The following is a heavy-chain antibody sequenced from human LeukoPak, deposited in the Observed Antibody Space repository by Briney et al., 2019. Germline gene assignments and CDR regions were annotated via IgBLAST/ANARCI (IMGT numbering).Heavy chain of an antibody. CDR3: AKKGIAAADSFDY. Sequence: PGGSLRLSCAASGFTFSTYGMHWVRQAPGKGLVWVSRINSAGNSASYADSVEGRFTISRDNAENTLYLQMNSLRAEDTAVYYCAKKGIAAADSFDYWGQGTLVTVSS. V-gene: IGHV3-74*01. CDR1: GFTFSTYG. CDR2: INSAGNSA. J-gene: IGHJ4*02. D-gene: IGHD6-13*01.